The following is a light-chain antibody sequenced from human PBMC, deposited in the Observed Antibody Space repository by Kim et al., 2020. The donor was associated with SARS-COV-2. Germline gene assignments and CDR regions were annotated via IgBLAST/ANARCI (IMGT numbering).Light chain of an antibody. CDR2: GAS. V-gene: IGKV3-20*01. Sequence: SPGARPPLACRAIQSVSRNYLALYQQKPGQAPRLLIYGASSRATGIPDRFSGSGSGTDFTLTITRLEPEDFAVYYCQQYSSSPATFGQGTKVDIK. CDR3: QQYSSSPAT. CDR1: QSVSRNY. J-gene: IGKJ1*01.